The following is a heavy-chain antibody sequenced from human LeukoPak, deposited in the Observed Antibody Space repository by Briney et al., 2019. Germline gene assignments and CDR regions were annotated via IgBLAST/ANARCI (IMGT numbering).Heavy chain of an antibody. CDR2: IYYSGGT. J-gene: IGHJ3*02. CDR3: ARHVTISGPYDASDI. D-gene: IGHD5-24*01. CDR1: GDSISSYY. Sequence: QPSETLSPTCTVSGDSISSYYWSWIRQPPGKGLEWIGYIYYSGGTDYNPSLKSRVTISVDTSKNQFSLTLRSVTAADTAVYSCARHVTISGPYDASDIWGQGTMVTVSP. V-gene: IGHV4-59*08.